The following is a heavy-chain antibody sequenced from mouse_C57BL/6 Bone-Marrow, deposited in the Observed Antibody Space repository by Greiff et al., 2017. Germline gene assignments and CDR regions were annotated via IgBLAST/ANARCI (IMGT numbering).Heavy chain of an antibody. CDR2: IDPSDSYT. Sequence: QVQLQQPGAELVRPGTSVKLSCKASGYTFTSYWMHWVKQRPGQGLEWIGVIDPSDSYTNYNQKFKGKATLTVDTSSSTAYMQLSSLTSEDSAVXYCARRTVVASDYWGQGTTLTVSS. D-gene: IGHD1-1*01. V-gene: IGHV1-59*01. CDR1: GYTFTSYW. CDR3: ARRTVVASDY. J-gene: IGHJ2*01.